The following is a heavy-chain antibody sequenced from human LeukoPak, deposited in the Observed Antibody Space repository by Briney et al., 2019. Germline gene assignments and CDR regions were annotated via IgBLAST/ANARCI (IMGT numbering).Heavy chain of an antibody. Sequence: GGSLRLSCAASGFTFSSYSMNWVRQAPGKGLEWVSFISSSSSTIYYADSVKGRFTISRDNAKNSLYLQMNSLRAEDTAVYYCAALGITMIGGVWGKGTTVTISS. CDR2: ISSSSSTI. D-gene: IGHD3-10*02. CDR3: AALGITMIGGV. J-gene: IGHJ6*04. CDR1: GFTFSSYS. V-gene: IGHV3-48*01.